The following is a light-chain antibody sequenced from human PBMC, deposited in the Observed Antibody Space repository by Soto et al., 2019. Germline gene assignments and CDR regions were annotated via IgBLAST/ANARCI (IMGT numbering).Light chain of an antibody. V-gene: IGLV2-14*03. CDR3: SSYTNSNSYV. CDR2: DVG. Sequence: QSALTQPASVSGSPGQSITISCTGTSSDVGGYNYVSWYQQHPGKAPKLMIYDVGNRPSGVSNRFSGSKSGNTASLTISGLQAEDETDYYCSSYTNSNSYVFGTGTKVTVL. J-gene: IGLJ1*01. CDR1: SSDVGGYNY.